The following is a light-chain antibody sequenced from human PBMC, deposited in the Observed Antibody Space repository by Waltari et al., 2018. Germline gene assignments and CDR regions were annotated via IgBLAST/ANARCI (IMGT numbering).Light chain of an antibody. V-gene: IGKV1-5*03. CDR1: QSISSW. CDR3: QQYNSYST. CDR2: KAS. J-gene: IGKJ2*01. Sequence: DIQMTQSPSTLSASVGDRVTITCRASQSISSWLAWYQQKPGKAPKLLIYKASSLESGVPSRFSGSGSGTEFTLTISRLQPDDFATYYCQQYNSYSTFGQGTKLEIK.